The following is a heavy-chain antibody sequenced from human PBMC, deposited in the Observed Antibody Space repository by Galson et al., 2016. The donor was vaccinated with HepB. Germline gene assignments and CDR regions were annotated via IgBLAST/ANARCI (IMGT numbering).Heavy chain of an antibody. D-gene: IGHD3-10*01. CDR3: AHRVHYYGSGSFDY. V-gene: IGHV2-5*02. Sequence: PALVKPTQTLTLTCTLSGFSLSPSGVGVAWIRQPPGKALEWLALIYWDDDKRYSPSLKSRLTITKDTSKNQVVLTMTNMDPGDTATYYCAHRVHYYGSGSFDYWGQGTLVTVSS. J-gene: IGHJ4*02. CDR2: IYWDDDK. CDR1: GFSLSPSGVG.